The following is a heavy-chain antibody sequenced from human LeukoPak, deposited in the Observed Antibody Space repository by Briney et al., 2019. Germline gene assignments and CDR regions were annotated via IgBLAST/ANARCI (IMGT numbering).Heavy chain of an antibody. J-gene: IGHJ4*02. D-gene: IGHD4-17*01. CDR2: ISASGGST. CDR1: GFTFSTYA. Sequence: RGSLRLSCAASGFTFSTYAMTWVRQAPGKGLEWVSGISASGGSTYYADSVKGRFTISRDNSKNTLYLQMNSLRAEDTAVYYCAKEAYYGVYGDYWGQGTLVTVSS. V-gene: IGHV3-23*01. CDR3: AKEAYYGVYGDY.